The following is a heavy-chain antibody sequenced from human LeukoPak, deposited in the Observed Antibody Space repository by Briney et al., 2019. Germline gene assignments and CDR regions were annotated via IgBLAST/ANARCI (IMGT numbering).Heavy chain of an antibody. J-gene: IGHJ5*02. CDR3: ARKYQLRLGWFDP. CDR1: GGSFSGYY. D-gene: IGHD2-2*01. Sequence: SETLSLTCAVYGGSFSGYYWSWIRQPPGKGLEWIGEINHSGSTNYNPSLKSRVTISVDTSKNQFSLKLSSVTAADTAVYYYARKYQLRLGWFDPWGQGTLVTVSS. V-gene: IGHV4-34*01. CDR2: INHSGST.